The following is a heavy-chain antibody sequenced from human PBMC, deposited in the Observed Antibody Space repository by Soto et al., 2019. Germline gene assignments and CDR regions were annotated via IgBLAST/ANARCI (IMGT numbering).Heavy chain of an antibody. CDR2: IIPIFGTA. J-gene: IGHJ6*02. CDR1: GGTFSSYA. V-gene: IGHV1-69*13. Sequence: SVKVSCKASGGTFSSYAISWVRQAPGQGLEWMGGIIPIFGTANYAQKFQGRVTITADESTSTAYMELSSLRSEDTAVYYCAQREVDGLYGYYGMDVWGQGTTVTVSS. D-gene: IGHD6-19*01. CDR3: AQREVDGLYGYYGMDV.